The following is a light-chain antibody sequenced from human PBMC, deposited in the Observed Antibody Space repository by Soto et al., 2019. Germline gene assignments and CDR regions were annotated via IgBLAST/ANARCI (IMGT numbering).Light chain of an antibody. V-gene: IGKV3-20*01. J-gene: IGKJ1*01. CDR1: QSVSIN. CDR2: GAS. CDR3: QQYGNSPRT. Sequence: EIVMTQSPATLSVSPGERATLSCRASQSVSINSAWYQQNPGQAPRLLIYGASSRATGIPDRFSGSGSGTDFTLTISRLEPEDFAVYYCQQYGNSPRTFGQGTKVDIK.